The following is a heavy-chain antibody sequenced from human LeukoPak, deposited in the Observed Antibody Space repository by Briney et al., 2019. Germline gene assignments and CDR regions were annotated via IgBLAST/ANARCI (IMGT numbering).Heavy chain of an antibody. V-gene: IGHV1-24*01. CDR1: GYTLTELS. CDR3: ATGLIYSSYYFDY. J-gene: IGHJ4*02. CDR2: SDPEDGET. D-gene: IGHD2-21*01. Sequence: GASVKVSCKVSGYTLTELSMHWVRQAPGKGLEWMGGSDPEDGETIYAQKFQGRVTMTEDTSTDTAYMELSSLRSEDTAVYYCATGLIYSSYYFDYWGQGTLVTVSS.